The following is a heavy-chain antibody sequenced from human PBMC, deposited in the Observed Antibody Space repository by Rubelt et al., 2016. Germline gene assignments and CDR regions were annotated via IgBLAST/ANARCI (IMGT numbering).Heavy chain of an antibody. J-gene: IGHJ3*02. CDR2: IHPSGGST. V-gene: IGHV1-46*01. Sequence: QAQLVQSGAEVKKPGASVKVSCKASGYTSTSSYIHWVRQAPGQGLEWMGIIHPSGGSTSYAQQFQDRVTMTRDTSTSTVYMELSSLRSEDTAVYYCARQSLLRARRGDDAFDIWGQGTMVTVSS. CDR3: ARQSLLRARRGDDAFDI. D-gene: IGHD2-8*02. CDR1: GYTSTSSY.